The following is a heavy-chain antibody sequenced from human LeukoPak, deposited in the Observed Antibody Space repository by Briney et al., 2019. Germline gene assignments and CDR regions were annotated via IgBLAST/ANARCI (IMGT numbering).Heavy chain of an antibody. V-gene: IGHV3-23*01. CDR2: ISGSGGTT. D-gene: IGHD3-10*01. J-gene: IGHJ4*02. CDR3: AKQAGGSGNYYYY. CDR1: GFTFSSYA. Sequence: PGGSLRLSCEASGFTFSSYAMSWVRQAPGKGXXXXSAISGSGGTTYYADSVKGRFTISRDNSKNTLYLQMSSLRAEDTAVYFCAKQAGGSGNYYYYWGQGTLVTVSS.